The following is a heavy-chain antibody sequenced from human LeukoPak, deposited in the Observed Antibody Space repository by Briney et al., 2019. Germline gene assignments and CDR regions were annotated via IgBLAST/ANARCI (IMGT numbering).Heavy chain of an antibody. CDR2: INPKSGVT. J-gene: IGHJ5*02. D-gene: IGHD6-19*01. Sequence: GASVKVSCKASGYTFTDYYMHWVRQAPGRGLEWMGWINPKSGVTKFAQKFQGRVTMTRDTSITTAYMELSSLRSDDTAIYYCAKPTRQWLVPGHGWFDPWGQGTLVSVSS. CDR3: AKPTRQWLVPGHGWFDP. CDR1: GYTFTDYY. V-gene: IGHV1-2*02.